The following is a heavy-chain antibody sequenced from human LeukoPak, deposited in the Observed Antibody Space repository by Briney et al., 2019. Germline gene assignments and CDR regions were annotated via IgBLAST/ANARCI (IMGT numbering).Heavy chain of an antibody. CDR1: GGSISSYY. D-gene: IGHD6-25*01. CDR3: TRQGGGFWYFDL. Sequence: SETLSLTCTVSGGSISSYYWSWIRQPPGKGLGWIGYIYYSGSTNYNPSLKSRVIISVDTSKNQFSLKLSSVTAADTAVHYCTRQGGGFWYFDLWGRGTLVTVSS. V-gene: IGHV4-59*08. CDR2: IYYSGST. J-gene: IGHJ2*01.